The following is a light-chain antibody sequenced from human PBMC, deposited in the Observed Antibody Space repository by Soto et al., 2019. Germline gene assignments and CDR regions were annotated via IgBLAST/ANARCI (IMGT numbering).Light chain of an antibody. V-gene: IGLV1-51*01. Sequence: QSVLTQPPSLSATPGQRVTISCSGSRSNIGHNFVSWYQSLPGTVPKLLIYDNDKRPAGIRARFSGSKSDTSATLDISGLQSEDEADYYCATWDGSLSAVVFGGGTKLTVL. CDR3: ATWDGSLSAVV. J-gene: IGLJ2*01. CDR2: DND. CDR1: RSNIGHNF.